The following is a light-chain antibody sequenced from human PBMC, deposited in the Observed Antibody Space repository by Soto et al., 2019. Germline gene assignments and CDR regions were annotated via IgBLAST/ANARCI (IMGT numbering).Light chain of an antibody. J-gene: IGLJ1*01. CDR1: SSDDGGYNY. V-gene: IGLV2-14*01. Sequence: SALTQPASVSASPGPSITMSCAGTSSDDGGYNYVSWSQQHPGNAPKLMLYDVSNRPSGVSNRFSGSKSGNTASLTISGLHAEDEADYYCSSYTSSSTLYVFGTGTKVTGL. CDR2: DVS. CDR3: SSYTSSSTLYV.